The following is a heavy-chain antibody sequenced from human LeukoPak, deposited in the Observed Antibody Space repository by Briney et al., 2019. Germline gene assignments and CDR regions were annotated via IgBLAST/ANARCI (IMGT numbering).Heavy chain of an antibody. D-gene: IGHD6-19*01. CDR1: GYSFTSYW. V-gene: IGHV5-51*01. J-gene: IGHJ5*02. CDR3: ARQGLAVAGTDWFDP. CDR2: IYPGDSDT. Sequence: GESLKISCKGSGYSFTSYWIGWARQMPGKGLEWMGIIYPGDSDTRYSPSFQGQVTISADKSISTAYLQWSSLKASDTAMYYCARQGLAVAGTDWFDPWGQGTLVTVSS.